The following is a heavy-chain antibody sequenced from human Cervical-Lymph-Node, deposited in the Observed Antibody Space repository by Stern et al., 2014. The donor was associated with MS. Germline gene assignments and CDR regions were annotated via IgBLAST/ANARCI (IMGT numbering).Heavy chain of an antibody. CDR2: ISGSGRYI. V-gene: IGHV3-21*01. D-gene: IGHD5-12*01. CDR3: ASDVATGY. Sequence: VQLVESGGGLVKPGGSLTLSCTASGFMFRVYTMVWVRQAPGQGLEWVSSISGSGRYIFYADSVKGRFTISRDNANNTLNLQMSSLRVEDTAVYYCASDVATGYWGQGTLVTVSS. J-gene: IGHJ4*02. CDR1: GFMFRVYT.